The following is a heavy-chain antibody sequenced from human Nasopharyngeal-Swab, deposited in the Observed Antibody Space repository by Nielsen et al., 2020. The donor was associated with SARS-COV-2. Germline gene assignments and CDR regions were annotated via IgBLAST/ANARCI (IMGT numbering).Heavy chain of an antibody. J-gene: IGHJ4*02. V-gene: IGHV5-51*01. CDR1: GYSFTSYW. CDR2: IYPGDSDN. CDR3: ARRTD. Sequence: GGSLRLSFKGSGYSFTSYWIGWVRQMPGKGLEWMGIIYPGDSDNRYSTSFQGQVTISADKSISTAYLQWSSLKSSDTGMYYCARRTDWGQGTLVTVSS.